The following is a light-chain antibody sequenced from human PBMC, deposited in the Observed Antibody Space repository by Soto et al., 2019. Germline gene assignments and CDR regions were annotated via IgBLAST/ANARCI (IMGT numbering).Light chain of an antibody. J-gene: IGKJ1*01. Sequence: DIPLTQSPSSLSASVGDRVTITSRASQSISSYLNWYQQKPGKAPKLLIYAASSLQSGVPSRFSGSGSGTDFTLTISSLQPEDCATYYGQQNYSTPPTFGQGTKVDIK. CDR2: AAS. CDR3: QQNYSTPPT. V-gene: IGKV1-39*01. CDR1: QSISSY.